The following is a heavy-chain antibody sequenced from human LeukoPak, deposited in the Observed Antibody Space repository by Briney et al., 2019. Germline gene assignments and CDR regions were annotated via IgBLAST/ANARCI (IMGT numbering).Heavy chain of an antibody. Sequence: SETLSLTCTVSGGSISSSSYYWGWIRQPPGKGLEWIGSIYYSGSTYYNPSLKSRVTISVDTSKNQFSLKLRSVTAADTAVYYCARLRDSGWYKSPLDYWGQGTLVTVSS. D-gene: IGHD6-19*01. CDR3: ARLRDSGWYKSPLDY. CDR1: GGSISSSSYY. CDR2: IYYSGST. V-gene: IGHV4-39*07. J-gene: IGHJ4*02.